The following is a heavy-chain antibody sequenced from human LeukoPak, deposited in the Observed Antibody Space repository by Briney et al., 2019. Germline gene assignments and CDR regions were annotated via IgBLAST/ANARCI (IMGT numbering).Heavy chain of an antibody. Sequence: VASVRVSCKTSGYSFTDYYIHWVRQAPGQGLEWMGWINTKSGRTSSARKFQGRVTMTRDPSITTVYMDMAWLTSDDTAIYFRARADFIDAGPYLIGPWGQGTLVTVSS. CDR2: INTKSGRT. CDR1: GYSFTDYY. J-gene: IGHJ5*02. V-gene: IGHV1-2*02. D-gene: IGHD3-3*01. CDR3: ARADFIDAGPYLIGP.